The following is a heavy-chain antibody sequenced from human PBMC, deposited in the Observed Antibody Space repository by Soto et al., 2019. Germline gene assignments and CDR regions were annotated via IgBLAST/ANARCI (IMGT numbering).Heavy chain of an antibody. D-gene: IGHD3-3*01. J-gene: IGHJ6*02. Sequence: SATLSFTCTVSGGPISSYYWSWIRKPPGEGLEWIGYIYYSGSTNYHPSLKSRVTIPVDTSKNQFSLKLSSVTAADTAVYYCARDQEGRYDFWSGYSHYYYYFMDVWGQGTTGTVTS. CDR2: IYYSGST. CDR1: GGPISSYY. V-gene: IGHV4-59*01. CDR3: ARDQEGRYDFWSGYSHYYYYFMDV.